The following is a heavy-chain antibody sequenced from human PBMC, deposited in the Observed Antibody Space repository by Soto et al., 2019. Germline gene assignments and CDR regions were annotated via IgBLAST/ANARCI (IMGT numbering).Heavy chain of an antibody. D-gene: IGHD1-1*01. V-gene: IGHV3-74*03. CDR2: IKPDGSRT. Sequence: PGGSLRLCCAASGFTFSSYWMHWVRQAPGEGLVWVSYIKPDGSRTKDADSVKGRFTISRDNARNTLYLRMNSLRAEDTAVYYCARDNNWSYDSWGRGTLVTVSS. J-gene: IGHJ4*02. CDR3: ARDNNWSYDS. CDR1: GFTFSSYW.